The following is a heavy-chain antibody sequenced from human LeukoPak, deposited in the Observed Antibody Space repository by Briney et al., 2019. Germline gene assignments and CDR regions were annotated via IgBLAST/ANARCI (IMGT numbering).Heavy chain of an antibody. CDR2: ISGSGGST. V-gene: IGHV3-23*01. J-gene: IGHJ4*02. D-gene: IGHD3-10*01. Sequence: PGGSLRLSCAASGFTFSSYAMIWVRQAPGKGLEWVSAISGSGGSTYYADSVKGRFTISRDNSKNTLYLQMNSLRAEDTAVYYCAKDPYYYGSRPYYFDYWGQGTLVTVSS. CDR1: GFTFSSYA. CDR3: AKDPYYYGSRPYYFDY.